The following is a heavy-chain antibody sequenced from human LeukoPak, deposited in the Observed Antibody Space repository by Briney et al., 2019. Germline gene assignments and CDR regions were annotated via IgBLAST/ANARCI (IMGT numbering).Heavy chain of an antibody. V-gene: IGHV4-39*01. CDR1: GGSISSSSYY. Sequence: PSETLSLTCTVSGGSISSSSYYWGWIRQPPGKGLGWIGSIYYSGSTYYNPSLKSRVTISVDTSKNQFSLKLSSVTAADTAVYYCARLRLAAAGTLLYYYYGMDVWGQGTTVTVSS. CDR2: IYYSGST. J-gene: IGHJ6*02. CDR3: ARLRLAAAGTLLYYYYGMDV. D-gene: IGHD6-13*01.